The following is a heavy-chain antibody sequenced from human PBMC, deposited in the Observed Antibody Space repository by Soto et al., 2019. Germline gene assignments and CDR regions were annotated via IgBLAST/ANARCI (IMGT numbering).Heavy chain of an antibody. CDR2: MNPNSGNT. Sequence: ASVKVSCKASGYTFTSYDIDWVRQATGQGLEWMGWMNPNSGNTGYAQKFKGRVTMTRNTSISTAYMELSSLRSEDTAVYYCARGVLEYDILTGSSYYYYYMDVWGKGTTVTVSS. J-gene: IGHJ6*03. D-gene: IGHD3-9*01. CDR3: ARGVLEYDILTGSSYYYYYMDV. CDR1: GYTFTSYD. V-gene: IGHV1-8*01.